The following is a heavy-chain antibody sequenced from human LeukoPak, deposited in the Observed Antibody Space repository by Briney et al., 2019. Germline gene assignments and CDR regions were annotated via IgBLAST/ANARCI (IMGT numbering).Heavy chain of an antibody. J-gene: IGHJ4*02. CDR1: GFTFSSYA. CDR2: ISYDGSNK. CDR3: AREQPYTGGGFDY. D-gene: IGHD3-16*01. V-gene: IGHV3-30-3*01. Sequence: PGRSLRLSCAASGFTFSSYAMHWVRQAPGKGLEWVAVISYDGSNKYYADSVKGRFTISRDNSKNTLYLQMNSLRAEDTAVYYCAREQPYTGGGFDYWGQGTLVTVSS.